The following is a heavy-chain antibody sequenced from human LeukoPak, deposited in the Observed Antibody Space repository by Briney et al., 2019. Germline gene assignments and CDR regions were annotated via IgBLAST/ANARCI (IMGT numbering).Heavy chain of an antibody. J-gene: IGHJ1*01. Sequence: GGSLRLSCAASGFTFDEYGMTWVRQAPGQGLEWVSGISRDGGSTGYADSVKGRFTISRDNVKNYLFLQMNSLRAEDTALYYCVRSITMFQHWGQGTLVTVSS. V-gene: IGHV3-20*04. D-gene: IGHD3-10*01. CDR1: GFTFDEYG. CDR3: VRSITMFQH. CDR2: ISRDGGST.